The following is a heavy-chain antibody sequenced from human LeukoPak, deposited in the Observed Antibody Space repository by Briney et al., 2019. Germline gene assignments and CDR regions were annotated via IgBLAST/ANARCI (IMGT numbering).Heavy chain of an antibody. CDR3: ATPQDYGGNSEEDWYFDL. J-gene: IGHJ2*01. D-gene: IGHD4-23*01. CDR2: IIPIFGTA. CDR1: GGTFSSYA. V-gene: IGHV1-69*13. Sequence: EASVKVSCKASGGTFSSYATSWVRQAPGQGLEWMGGIIPIFGTANYAQKFQGRVTITADESTSTAYMELSSLRSEDTAVYYCATPQDYGGNSEEDWYFDLWGRGTLVTVSS.